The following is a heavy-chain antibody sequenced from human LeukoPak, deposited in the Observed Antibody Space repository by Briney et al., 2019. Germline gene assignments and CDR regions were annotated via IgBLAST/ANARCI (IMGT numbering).Heavy chain of an antibody. D-gene: IGHD2-15*01. V-gene: IGHV1-2*02. CDR1: GYTFTSYY. J-gene: IGHJ4*02. CDR2: INPNSGGT. Sequence: ASVKVSCKASGYTFTSYYMHWVRQAPGQGLEWMGWINPNSGGTNYAQKFQGRVTMTRDTSISTAYMELSRLRSDDTAVYYCARGGYCSGGSCYDYWGQGTLVTVSS. CDR3: ARGGYCSGGSCYDY.